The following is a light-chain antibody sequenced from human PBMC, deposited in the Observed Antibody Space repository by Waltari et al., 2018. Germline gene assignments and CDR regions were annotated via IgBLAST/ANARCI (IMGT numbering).Light chain of an antibody. CDR2: GAS. Sequence: DIQLTQSPSFLSASVGDRITISCRASQDINGALAWYQQKPGRAPKLLIYGASTLQSGVPSRFSGSGSGTEFTLTINCLQPEDFATYFCQHLHSYPITFGQGTRLEI. CDR1: QDINGA. CDR3: QHLHSYPIT. V-gene: IGKV1-9*01. J-gene: IGKJ5*01.